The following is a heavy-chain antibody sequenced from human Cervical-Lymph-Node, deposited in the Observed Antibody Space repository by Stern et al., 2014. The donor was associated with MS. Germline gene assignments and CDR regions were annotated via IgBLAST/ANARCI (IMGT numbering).Heavy chain of an antibody. Sequence: QLQLQESGPGLVKPSQTLSLTCTVSGGSISSGNYYWSWIRQHPGKGLEWIGSIYHSGSTYYKPPLKRRVTTSIDTSKNQFSLKLSSVTAADTAVYYCARGSREVLLPRFYFDYWGQGTLVTVSS. CDR2: IYHSGST. CDR1: GGSISSGNYY. D-gene: IGHD3-3*01. J-gene: IGHJ4*02. CDR3: ARGSREVLLPRFYFDY. V-gene: IGHV4-31*03.